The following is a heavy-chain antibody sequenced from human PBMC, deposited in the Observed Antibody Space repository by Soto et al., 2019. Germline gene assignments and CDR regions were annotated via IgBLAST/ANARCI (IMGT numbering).Heavy chain of an antibody. Sequence: SETLSLTCTVSGGSISSGDYYWSWIRQPPGKGLEWIGYIYYSGSTYYNPSLKSRVTISVDTSKNQFSLKLSSVTAADTAVYYCARFYGEYDMGWFDPWGQGTLVTVSS. V-gene: IGHV4-30-4*01. CDR3: ARFYGEYDMGWFDP. D-gene: IGHD4-17*01. CDR1: GGSISSGDYY. J-gene: IGHJ5*02. CDR2: IYYSGST.